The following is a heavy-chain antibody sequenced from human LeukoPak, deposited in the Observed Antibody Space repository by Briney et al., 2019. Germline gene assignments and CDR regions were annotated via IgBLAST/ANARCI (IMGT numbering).Heavy chain of an antibody. CDR2: IYYSGNT. Sequence: SETLSLTCTVSGVSISSSNSYWGWIRQPPGKGLEWIGSIYYSGNTYYNASLKSQVSISIDTSKNQFSLKVSSVTAADTAVYYCARHEWQQLVKFDYWGQGALVTVSS. J-gene: IGHJ4*02. CDR1: GVSISSSNSY. CDR3: ARHEWQQLVKFDY. D-gene: IGHD6-13*01. V-gene: IGHV4-39*01.